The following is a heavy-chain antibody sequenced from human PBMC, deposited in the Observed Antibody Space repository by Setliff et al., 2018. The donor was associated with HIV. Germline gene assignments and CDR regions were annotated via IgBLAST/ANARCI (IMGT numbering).Heavy chain of an antibody. CDR1: GFTFSTYR. Sequence: PGGSLRLSCAASGFTFSTYRMNWVRQAPGKGLEWVSSISSSSSYIYYADSVKGRFTISRDNSNNTVYLQMNSLTSEDTAVYSCARDFSTYYSIDSWGQGTLVTVSS. D-gene: IGHD3-22*01. J-gene: IGHJ4*02. CDR2: ISSSSSYI. V-gene: IGHV3-21*01. CDR3: ARDFSTYYSIDS.